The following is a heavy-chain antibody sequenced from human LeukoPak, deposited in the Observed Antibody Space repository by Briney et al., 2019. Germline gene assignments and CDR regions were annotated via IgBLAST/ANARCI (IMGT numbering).Heavy chain of an antibody. J-gene: IGHJ5*02. D-gene: IGHD5-18*01. CDR3: ATPRGYSYLRFDP. V-gene: IGHV1-2*02. Sequence: GASVKVSCKASGYTFTSYYMHWVRQAPGQGLEWMGWINPNSGGTNYAQKFQGRVTMTRDTSISTAYMELSRLRSDDTAVYYCATPRGYSYLRFDPWGQGTLVTVSS. CDR1: GYTFTSYY. CDR2: INPNSGGT.